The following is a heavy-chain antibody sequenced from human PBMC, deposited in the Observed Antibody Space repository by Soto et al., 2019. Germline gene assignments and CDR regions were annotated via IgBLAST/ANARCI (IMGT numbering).Heavy chain of an antibody. CDR2: ISSSSTYI. CDR3: ARGLKKFVASWFDP. CDR1: GFNFSSHG. Sequence: GGSLRLSCAASGFNFSSHGMNWVRQAPGKGLEWVASISSSSTYIYYADSVKGRFTLSRDNAQNSLSLQMNNLRVDDTALYYCARGLKKFVASWFDPWGQGTLVTVSS. D-gene: IGHD2-15*01. J-gene: IGHJ5*02. V-gene: IGHV3-21*01.